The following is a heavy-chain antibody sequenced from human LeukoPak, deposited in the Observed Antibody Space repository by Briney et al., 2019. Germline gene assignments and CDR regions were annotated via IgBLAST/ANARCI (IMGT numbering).Heavy chain of an antibody. D-gene: IGHD1-26*01. CDR2: MGSSGTKG. Sequence: GGSLRLSCVGSGFTLSSYSMNWVRQAPGKGLEWVSSMGSSGTKGYYADSVKGRFIISRDNAKNSLFLQMNSLRAEDSALYYCVRELGAPAAGAFDLWGQGTLVTVSS. CDR3: VRELGAPAAGAFDL. V-gene: IGHV3-21*01. CDR1: GFTLSSYS. J-gene: IGHJ3*01.